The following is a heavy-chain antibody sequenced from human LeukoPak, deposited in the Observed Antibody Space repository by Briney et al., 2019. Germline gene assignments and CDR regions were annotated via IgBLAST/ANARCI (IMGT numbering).Heavy chain of an antibody. CDR2: FDPEDGET. CDR3: ATGARYSGSYWTGESGMDV. Sequence: GASVKVSCKVSGYSITELSTHWVRQAPGKGLEWMGGFDPEDGETIYAQKFQGRVTMTEDTSTDTAYMELSSLRSEDTAVYYCATGARYSGSYWTGESGMDVWGQGTTVTVSS. D-gene: IGHD1-26*01. CDR1: GYSITELS. J-gene: IGHJ6*02. V-gene: IGHV1-24*01.